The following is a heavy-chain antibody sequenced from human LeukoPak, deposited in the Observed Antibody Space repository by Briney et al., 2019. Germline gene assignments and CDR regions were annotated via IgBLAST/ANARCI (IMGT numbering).Heavy chain of an antibody. V-gene: IGHV1-18*01. J-gene: IGHJ5*02. D-gene: IGHD3-9*01. Sequence: GASVKVSCKASGYTFTSYGISWVRQAPGQGLEWMGWISAYNGNTNYAQKLQGRVTMTTDTSTSTAYMELRSLRSDDTAVYYCARRGYDILTGYPNWFDPWGQGTLVTVSS. CDR1: GYTFTSYG. CDR3: ARRGYDILTGYPNWFDP. CDR2: ISAYNGNT.